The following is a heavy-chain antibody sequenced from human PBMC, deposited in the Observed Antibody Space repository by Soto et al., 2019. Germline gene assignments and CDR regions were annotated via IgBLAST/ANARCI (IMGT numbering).Heavy chain of an antibody. Sequence: ESGPTLVNPTQTLTLTCTFSGFSLSTSGVGVGWIRQPPGKALGWLALIYWDDDKRYSPSLKSRLTITKDTSKNQVVLTMTNMDPVDTATYYCAHHFTLGGYSSGWYYFDYWGQGTLVTVSS. CDR1: GFSLSTSGVG. J-gene: IGHJ4*02. CDR3: AHHFTLGGYSSGWYYFDY. CDR2: IYWDDDK. D-gene: IGHD6-19*01. V-gene: IGHV2-5*02.